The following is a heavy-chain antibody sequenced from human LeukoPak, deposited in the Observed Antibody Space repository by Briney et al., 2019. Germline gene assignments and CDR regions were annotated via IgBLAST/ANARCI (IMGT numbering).Heavy chain of an antibody. J-gene: IGHJ4*02. Sequence: GGSLRLSCAASGFTFSSYSMNWVRQAPGKGLEWVSSISSSSSYIYYADSVKGRFTISRDNAKNSLYLQMNSLRAEDTAVYYCARALHGGDLAFFDYWGQGTLVTVSS. D-gene: IGHD2-21*02. CDR3: ARALHGGDLAFFDY. CDR2: ISSSSSYI. V-gene: IGHV3-21*01. CDR1: GFTFSSYS.